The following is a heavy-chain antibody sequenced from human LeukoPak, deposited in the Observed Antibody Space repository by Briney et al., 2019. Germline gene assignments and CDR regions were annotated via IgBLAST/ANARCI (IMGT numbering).Heavy chain of an antibody. D-gene: IGHD3-9*01. CDR1: GFTFSSYG. CDR2: IWDDGSNK. Sequence: GGSLRLSCAASGFTFSSYGMHWVRQAPGKGLEWVAVIWDDGSNKYYADSVKGRFTISRDNSKNTLYLQMNSLRAEDTAVYYCARDRIRYFDWLDLYYYYYGMDVWGQGTTVTASS. J-gene: IGHJ6*02. CDR3: ARDRIRYFDWLDLYYYYYGMDV. V-gene: IGHV3-33*08.